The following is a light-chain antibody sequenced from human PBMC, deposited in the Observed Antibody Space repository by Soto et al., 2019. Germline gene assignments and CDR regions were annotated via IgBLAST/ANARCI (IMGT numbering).Light chain of an antibody. CDR2: GAS. CDR3: QQYDISPIT. V-gene: IGKV3-20*01. Sequence: EIVLTQSPGTLSLSPGERATLSCRASQSVSSSFLAWYQQKPGQAPRLLIYGASSRATGIPDRFSGSGSGTEFTLTISRLETEDFAVYFCQQYDISPITFGQGTRLGIK. CDR1: QSVSSSF. J-gene: IGKJ5*01.